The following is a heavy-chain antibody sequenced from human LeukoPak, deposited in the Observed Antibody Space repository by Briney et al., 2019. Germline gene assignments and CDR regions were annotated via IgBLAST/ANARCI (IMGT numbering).Heavy chain of an antibody. Sequence: SETLSLTCAVYGGSFSGYYWSWIRQPPGKGLEWIGSIYYSGSTYYNPSLKSRVTISVDTSKNQFSLKLGSVTAADTAVYYCAREDRTAYGSGSYVWFDPWGQGTLVTVSS. CDR2: IYYSGST. CDR3: AREDRTAYGSGSYVWFDP. J-gene: IGHJ5*02. V-gene: IGHV4-34*01. CDR1: GGSFSGYY. D-gene: IGHD3-10*01.